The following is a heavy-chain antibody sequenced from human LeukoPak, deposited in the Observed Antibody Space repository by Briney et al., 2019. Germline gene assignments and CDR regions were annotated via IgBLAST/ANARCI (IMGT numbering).Heavy chain of an antibody. Sequence: GGSLRLSCVASGFTFSSSWMSWVRQAPGKGLEWVSAISGSGGSTYYADSVKGRFTISRDNSKNTLYLQMNSLRAEDTAVYYCAKAISGLFDYWGQGTLVTVSS. V-gene: IGHV3-23*01. CDR2: ISGSGGST. D-gene: IGHD6-19*01. CDR1: GFTFSSSW. CDR3: AKAISGLFDY. J-gene: IGHJ4*02.